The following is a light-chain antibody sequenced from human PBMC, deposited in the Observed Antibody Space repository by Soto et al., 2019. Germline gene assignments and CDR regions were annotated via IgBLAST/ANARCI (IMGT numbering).Light chain of an antibody. Sequence: QSVLTQPASVSGSPGQSITISCTGTSSDVGGYNYVSWYQQHPGKAPKLMIYDVSNRPSGVSNRFSGSKSGNTASLTISGLQAEDEADYYCSSYTSRSTLYVFGPGTQVTVL. CDR3: SSYTSRSTLYV. CDR1: SSDVGGYNY. CDR2: DVS. V-gene: IGLV2-14*01. J-gene: IGLJ1*01.